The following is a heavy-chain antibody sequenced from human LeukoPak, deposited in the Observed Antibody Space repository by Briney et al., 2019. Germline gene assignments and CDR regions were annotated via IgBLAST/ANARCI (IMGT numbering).Heavy chain of an antibody. CDR1: GFTFSNYS. Sequence: GALRLSCAASGFTFSNYSINWVRQAPEKGLEWVSSISPSSHYIYYADSVRGRFTISRDNARNSLYLQMNSLRDEDTAVYYCARDRHTAMVYYYYYMDVWGTGTTVTVSS. V-gene: IGHV3-21*04. D-gene: IGHD5-18*01. J-gene: IGHJ6*03. CDR2: ISPSSHYI. CDR3: ARDRHTAMVYYYYYMDV.